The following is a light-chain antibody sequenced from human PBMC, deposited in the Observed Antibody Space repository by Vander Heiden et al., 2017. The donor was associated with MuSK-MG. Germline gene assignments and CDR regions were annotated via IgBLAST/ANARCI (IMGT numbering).Light chain of an antibody. CDR2: AAS. J-gene: IGKJ2*01. CDR3: QQLNSYPPYT. V-gene: IGKV1-9*01. Sequence: DIQLTQSPSFLSASVGDRVTITCRASQGISSYLAWYQQKPGKAPKLLIYAASTLQSGVPSRFSGSGSGTEFTLTISSLQPEDFATYYCQQLNSYPPYTFGHGTKLEI. CDR1: QGISSY.